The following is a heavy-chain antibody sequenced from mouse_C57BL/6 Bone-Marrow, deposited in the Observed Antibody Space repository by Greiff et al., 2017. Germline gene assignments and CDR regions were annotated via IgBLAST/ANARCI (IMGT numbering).Heavy chain of an antibody. D-gene: IGHD5-5*01. CDR2: ISYDGSN. V-gene: IGHV3-6*01. CDR3: AVYLYAMDY. CDR1: GYSITSGYY. J-gene: IGHJ4*01. Sequence: EVKLQESGPGLVKPSQSLSLTCSVTGYSITSGYYWNWIRQFPGNKLEWMGYISYDGSNNYNPSLKNRISITRDTSKNQFFLKLNSVTTEDTATYYCAVYLYAMDYWGQGTSVTVSS.